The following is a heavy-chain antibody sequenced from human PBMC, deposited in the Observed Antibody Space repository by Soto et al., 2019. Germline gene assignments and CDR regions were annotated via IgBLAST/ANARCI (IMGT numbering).Heavy chain of an antibody. Sequence: SETLSLTCTVSGGSISSYYWSWIRQPPGKGLEWIGYIYYSGSTNYNPSLKSRVTISVDTSKNQFSLKLSSVTAADTAVYYCARDVGSFYFDYWGQGTLVTVSS. CDR1: GGSISSYY. CDR3: ARDVGSFYFDY. V-gene: IGHV4-59*01. D-gene: IGHD1-26*01. J-gene: IGHJ4*02. CDR2: IYYSGST.